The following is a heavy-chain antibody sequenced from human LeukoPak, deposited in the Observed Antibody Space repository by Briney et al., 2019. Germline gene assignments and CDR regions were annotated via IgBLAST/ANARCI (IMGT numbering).Heavy chain of an antibody. CDR1: GGSISSYY. Sequence: SETLSLTCTVSGGSISSYYWSWIRQPAGKGLEWIGRFYTSGSTKYNPSLKSRVTMSEDTSKNQFSLKLSSVTAADTAVYYCARQGSGWYYFDYWGQGTLVTVSS. D-gene: IGHD6-19*01. CDR2: FYTSGST. J-gene: IGHJ4*02. V-gene: IGHV4-4*07. CDR3: ARQGSGWYYFDY.